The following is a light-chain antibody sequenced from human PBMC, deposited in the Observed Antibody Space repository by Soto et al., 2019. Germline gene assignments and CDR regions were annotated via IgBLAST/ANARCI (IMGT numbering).Light chain of an antibody. V-gene: IGKV2D-29*01. Sequence: DIVMTQIPLSLSVTPGQAASISCKSSQSLLHSDGKTHLDWYLQKPGQPPHLLIYEVSNRVSGVPDRFSGSGSGTDFTLKISRVEAEDVGVYYCMQSIQLPITFGQGTRLEIK. J-gene: IGKJ5*01. CDR1: QSLLHSDGKTH. CDR2: EVS. CDR3: MQSIQLPIT.